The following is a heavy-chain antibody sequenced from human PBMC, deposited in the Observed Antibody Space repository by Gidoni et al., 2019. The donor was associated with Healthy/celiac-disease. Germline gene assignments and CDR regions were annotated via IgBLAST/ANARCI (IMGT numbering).Heavy chain of an antibody. CDR1: GFTFSSYA. Sequence: RLSCAASGFTFSSYAMHWVRQAPGKGLEWVAVISYDGSNKYYADSVKGRFTISRDNSKNKLYLQMNSLRAEDTAVYYCAREYDRVFDIWGQGTMVTVSS. D-gene: IGHD3-22*01. V-gene: IGHV3-30-3*01. CDR2: ISYDGSNK. J-gene: IGHJ3*02. CDR3: AREYDRVFDI.